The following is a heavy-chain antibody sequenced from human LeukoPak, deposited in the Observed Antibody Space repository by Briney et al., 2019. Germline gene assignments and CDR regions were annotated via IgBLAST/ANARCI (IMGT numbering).Heavy chain of an antibody. V-gene: IGHV3-7*01. J-gene: IGHJ4*02. CDR3: ARGGDGSRIVAPRVDY. CDR2: IKRDGTET. Sequence: GGSLRLSCAASGFTFSNYWMNWVRQAPGKGLEWVANIKRDGTETYYVDSVKGRFTISRDNAKNSLYLQMNSLRDEDTAVYYCARGGDGSRIVAPRVDYWGQGTLVTVSS. CDR1: GFTFSNYW. D-gene: IGHD6-13*01.